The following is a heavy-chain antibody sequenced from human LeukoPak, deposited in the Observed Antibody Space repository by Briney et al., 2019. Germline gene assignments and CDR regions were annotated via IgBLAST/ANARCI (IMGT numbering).Heavy chain of an antibody. Sequence: PSETLSLTCTVSGGSISSSSYHWGWIRQPPGKGLEWIGSIYYSGSTYYNPSLKSRVTISVDTSKNQFSLKLSSVTAADTAVYYCATPLVRGVDYFDYWGQGTLVTVSS. CDR1: GGSISSSSYH. D-gene: IGHD3-10*01. V-gene: IGHV4-39*01. CDR3: ATPLVRGVDYFDY. CDR2: IYYSGST. J-gene: IGHJ4*02.